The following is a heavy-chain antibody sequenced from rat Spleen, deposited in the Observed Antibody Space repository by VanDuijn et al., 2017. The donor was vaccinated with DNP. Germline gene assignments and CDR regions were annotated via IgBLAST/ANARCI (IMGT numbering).Heavy chain of an antibody. CDR1: GFIFSYYD. CDR2: SSISGENT. Sequence: ELQLVESGGGLVQPGRSLKLSCAASGFIFSYYDMAWVRQAPTKGLDWVVFSSISGENTYYRDSVKGRFTVSRDNAKSTLYLQMDSLRSEDTATYYCARRGYNDGSYGRYFDYWGQGVMVTVSS. V-gene: IGHV5-25*01. D-gene: IGHD1-12*02. CDR3: ARRGYNDGSYGRYFDY. J-gene: IGHJ2*01.